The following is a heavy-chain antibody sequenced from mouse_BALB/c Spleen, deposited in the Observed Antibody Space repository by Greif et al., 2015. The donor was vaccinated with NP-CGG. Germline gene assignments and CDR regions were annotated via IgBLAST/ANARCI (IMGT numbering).Heavy chain of an antibody. V-gene: IGHV1-15*01. D-gene: IGHD1-1*02. J-gene: IGHJ4*01. CDR2: IDPETGGT. CDR1: GYTFTDYG. Sequence: QVQLQQSGAELVRPGASVTLSCKASGYTFTDYGMHWVKQTPVHGLEWIGAIDPETGGTAYNQKFKGKATLTADKSSSTAYMELRSLTSEDSAVYYCTKLWYPAMDYWGQGTSVTVSS. CDR3: TKLWYPAMDY.